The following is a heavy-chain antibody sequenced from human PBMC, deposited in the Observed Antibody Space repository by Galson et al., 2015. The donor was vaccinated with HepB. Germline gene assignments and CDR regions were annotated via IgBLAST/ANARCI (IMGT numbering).Heavy chain of an antibody. Sequence: SLRLSCAASGFTFSSYRMSWVRQAPGKGLEWVANLKQDGSEEHYVDSVKGRFTISRDNIENSLYLQMNSLRAEDTAVYHCARDVLGRWEVFRYNYYGSDVWGQGTTVTVSS. CDR2: LKQDGSEE. CDR3: ARDVLGRWEVFRYNYYGSDV. V-gene: IGHV3-7*03. J-gene: IGHJ6*02. CDR1: GFTFSSYR. D-gene: IGHD1-26*01.